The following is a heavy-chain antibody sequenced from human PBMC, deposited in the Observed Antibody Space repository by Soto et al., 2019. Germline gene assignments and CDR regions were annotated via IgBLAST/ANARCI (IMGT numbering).Heavy chain of an antibody. V-gene: IGHV4-34*01. J-gene: IGHJ6*02. Sequence: KTSETLSLTCAVYGGSFSGYYWSWIRQPPGKGLEWIGEINHSGSTNYNPSLKSRVTISVDTSKNQFSLKLSSVTAAGTAVYYCARGRSSGWYPYYYYGMDVWGQGTTVTVSS. CDR1: GGSFSGYY. D-gene: IGHD6-19*01. CDR2: INHSGST. CDR3: ARGRSSGWYPYYYYGMDV.